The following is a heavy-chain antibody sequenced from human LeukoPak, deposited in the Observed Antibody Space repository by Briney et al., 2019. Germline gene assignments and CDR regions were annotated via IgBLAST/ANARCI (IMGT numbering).Heavy chain of an antibody. Sequence: PSETLSLTCTVSGGSISSYYWSWIRQPPGKGLEWIGYIYYSGSTNYNPSLKSRVTISVDTSKNQFSLKLSSVTAADTAVYYCARATYSSGWDYSGQGTLVTVSS. CDR1: GGSISSYY. CDR3: ARATYSSGWDY. V-gene: IGHV4-59*01. J-gene: IGHJ4*02. CDR2: IYYSGST. D-gene: IGHD6-19*01.